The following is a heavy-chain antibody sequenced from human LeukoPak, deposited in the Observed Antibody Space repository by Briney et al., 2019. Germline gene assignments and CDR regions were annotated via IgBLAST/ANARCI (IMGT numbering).Heavy chain of an antibody. D-gene: IGHD5-12*01. CDR3: ARDREWLAQGYYDL. Sequence: PGGSLSLSCAASGFTLSPFAMHWVRQAPGKGLEWVAAISYTGTFKYYTDSVKGRFTISKDNSKNTVYLQMSSLRPDETAVYYCARDREWLAQGYYDLWGRGTLVTVSS. CDR2: ISYTGTFK. V-gene: IGHV3-30*04. J-gene: IGHJ2*01. CDR1: GFTLSPFA.